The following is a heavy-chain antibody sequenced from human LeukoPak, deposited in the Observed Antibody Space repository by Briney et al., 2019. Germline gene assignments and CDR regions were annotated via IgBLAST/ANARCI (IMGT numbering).Heavy chain of an antibody. CDR3: ASWGRGATSHPNADY. V-gene: IGHV3-30*02. Sequence: GGSLRLSCAASGFAFSSYGMHWVRQAPGKGLEWVAYIHYDSSTEDYADSVKGRFTISRDNAKNSLYLQMNSLRAEDTAVYYCASWGRGATSHPNADYWGQGTLVTVSS. CDR1: GFAFSSYG. CDR2: IHYDSSTE. D-gene: IGHD3-16*01. J-gene: IGHJ4*02.